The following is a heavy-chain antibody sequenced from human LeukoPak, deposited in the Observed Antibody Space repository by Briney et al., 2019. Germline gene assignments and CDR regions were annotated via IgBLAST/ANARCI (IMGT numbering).Heavy chain of an antibody. J-gene: IGHJ3*02. CDR2: IYTSGST. V-gene: IGHV4-4*07. CDR1: AGSISSYY. CDR3: ARDRSITMIVVANDAFDI. D-gene: IGHD3-22*01. Sequence: SETLSLTCTVSAGSISSYYWSWIRQPAGKGLEWIGRIYTSGSTNYNPSLTSRVTMSVGTSKSQFSLKLSSVTAADTAVYYCARDRSITMIVVANDAFDIWGQGTMATVSS.